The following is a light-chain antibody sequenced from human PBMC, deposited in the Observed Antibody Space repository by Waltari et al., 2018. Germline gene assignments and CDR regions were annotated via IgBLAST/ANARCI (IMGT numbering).Light chain of an antibody. CDR1: SRYIGFYNY. J-gene: IGLJ3*02. CDR3: NSYAGSSSWV. CDR2: EVS. Sequence: QSALTQPASVSGSPGQSIHIPCTGPSRYIGFYNYVSWYQQHPGKAPKLMIFEVSDRPSGASNRFSGSKSGNTASLTISGLQAEDEADYYCNSYAGSSSWVFGGGTKLTVL. V-gene: IGLV2-14*01.